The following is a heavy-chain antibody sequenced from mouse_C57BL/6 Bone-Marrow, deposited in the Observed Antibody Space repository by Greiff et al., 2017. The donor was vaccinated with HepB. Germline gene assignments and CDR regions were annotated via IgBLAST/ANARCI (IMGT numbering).Heavy chain of an antibody. J-gene: IGHJ3*01. Sequence: VKLVESGPGLVAPSQSLSITCTVSGFSLTSYGVHWVRQPPGKGLEWLVVIWSDGSTTYNSALKSRLSISKENSKSQVFLKMNSLQTDDTAMYYCARGRDYDGDAWFAYWGQGTLVTVSA. CDR3: ARGRDYDGDAWFAY. CDR1: GFSLTSYG. V-gene: IGHV2-6*03. CDR2: IWSDGST. D-gene: IGHD2-4*01.